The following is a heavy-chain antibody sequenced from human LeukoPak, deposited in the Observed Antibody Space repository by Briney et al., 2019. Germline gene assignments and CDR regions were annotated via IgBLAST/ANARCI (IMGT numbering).Heavy chain of an antibody. V-gene: IGHV3-64D*09. CDR3: VRGYSFGPYGMDV. J-gene: IGHJ6*02. D-gene: IGHD2-15*01. CDR1: GFPFSSYA. Sequence: GWALRLSCSASGFPFSSYAMHWVRQAPGQGLEYVSAISDSGGSTYYADSVKGRFTSSRDNSKNTLYLQMSSLRAEDTAVYFCVRGYSFGPYGMDVWGQGTTVTVSS. CDR2: ISDSGGST.